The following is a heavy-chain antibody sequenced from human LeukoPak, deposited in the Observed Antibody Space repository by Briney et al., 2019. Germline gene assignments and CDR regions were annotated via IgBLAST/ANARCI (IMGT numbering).Heavy chain of an antibody. D-gene: IGHD2-2*01. CDR3: ARAAASVSRWPVTYYGMDV. Sequence: SQSLSLTRAISGDSVSSNSAACNWIRQSPSRGLEWLGRTYYRSKWYNDYAVSVKSRITINPDTSKNQFSLQLNSVTPEDTAVYYCARAAASVSRWPVTYYGMDVWGQGTTVTVSS. J-gene: IGHJ6*02. CDR2: TYYRSKWYN. V-gene: IGHV6-1*01. CDR1: GDSVSSNSAA.